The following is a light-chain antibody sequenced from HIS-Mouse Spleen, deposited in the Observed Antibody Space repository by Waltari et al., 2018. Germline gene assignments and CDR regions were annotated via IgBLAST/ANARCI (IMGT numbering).Light chain of an antibody. Sequence: SYELTQPPSVSVSPGQTASITCSGDKLGDKYACWYQQKPGQSPVLVIYQDSKRPSGVPERFSGSNSGNTATLTISRVEAGDEADYYCQVWDSSSDRVFGTGTKVTVL. CDR2: QDS. J-gene: IGLJ1*01. CDR3: QVWDSSSDRV. V-gene: IGLV3-1*01. CDR1: KLGDKY.